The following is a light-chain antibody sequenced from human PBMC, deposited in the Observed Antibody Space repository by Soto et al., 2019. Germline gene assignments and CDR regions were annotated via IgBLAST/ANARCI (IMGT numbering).Light chain of an antibody. J-gene: IGKJ5*01. CDR2: YAS. Sequence: DIQMTQSPSSLSASAGARVTITCRASQNMNNYLNWYHPKPGKDPKLMIYYASTLQRGVPSRFSGSGSGTEFTLTISSLQTDDFATYYCQQYNSYPITFGQGTRVDIK. V-gene: IGKV1-16*01. CDR1: QNMNNY. CDR3: QQYNSYPIT.